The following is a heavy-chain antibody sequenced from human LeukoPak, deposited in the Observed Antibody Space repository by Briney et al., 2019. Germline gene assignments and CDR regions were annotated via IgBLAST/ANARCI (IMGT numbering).Heavy chain of an antibody. CDR3: ASLSYYGMDV. J-gene: IGHJ6*02. Sequence: GGSLRPSCAASGFTFSSYSMNWVRQAPGKGLEWVSSISSGSSYMYYADSVKGRFTISRDNAKNSLHLQMNSLRAEDTAVYYCASLSYYGMDVWGQGTTVTVSS. D-gene: IGHD2/OR15-2a*01. V-gene: IGHV3-21*06. CDR1: GFTFSSYS. CDR2: ISSGSSYM.